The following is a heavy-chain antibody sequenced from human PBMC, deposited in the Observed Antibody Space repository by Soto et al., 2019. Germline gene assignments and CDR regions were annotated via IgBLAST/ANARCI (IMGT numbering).Heavy chain of an antibody. Sequence: QVQLVQSGAEVKKPGASVKVSCKASGYTFTAYYMHWLRQAPGQGLEWMGWISAYSGNSMYAQKLQGRVTMTTDTSTSTAYMELRSLTSDDTAMYYCARDKVVVAATPTSFDPWGQGTLVTVSS. CDR2: ISAYSGNS. CDR1: GYTFTAYY. CDR3: ARDKVVVAATPTSFDP. J-gene: IGHJ5*02. D-gene: IGHD2-15*01. V-gene: IGHV1-18*01.